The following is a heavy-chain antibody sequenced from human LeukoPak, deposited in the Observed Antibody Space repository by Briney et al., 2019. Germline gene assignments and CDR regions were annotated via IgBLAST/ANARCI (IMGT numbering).Heavy chain of an antibody. Sequence: GGSLRLFCAPSGFTFDEYSMHWVRQSPANGLDWLSGLGLNGDIMDYAECVKCRFTISRDNAKISLYVLMDRLITEDTALYYCAKGSLIAASGTPFDFWGQGTRVTVSS. J-gene: IGHJ4*02. D-gene: IGHD6-13*01. V-gene: IGHV3-9*01. CDR1: GFTFDEYS. CDR3: AKGSLIAASGTPFDF. CDR2: LGLNGDIM.